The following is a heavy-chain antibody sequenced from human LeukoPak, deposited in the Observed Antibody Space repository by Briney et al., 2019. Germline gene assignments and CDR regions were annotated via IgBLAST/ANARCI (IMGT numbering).Heavy chain of an antibody. J-gene: IGHJ4*02. CDR2: ISGSGGST. D-gene: IGHD3-10*01. CDR3: AKDHFGSGNYYRPFDY. Sequence: PGGSLRLSCAASGFTFSSYAMGWVRQAPGKGLEWVSAISGSGGSTYYADSVEGRFTISRDNSKNTLHLQMNSLRAEDTAVYYCAKDHFGSGNYYRPFDYWGQGTLVTVSS. CDR1: GFTFSSYA. V-gene: IGHV3-23*01.